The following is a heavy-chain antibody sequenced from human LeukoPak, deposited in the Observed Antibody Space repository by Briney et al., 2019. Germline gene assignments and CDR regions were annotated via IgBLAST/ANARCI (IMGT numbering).Heavy chain of an antibody. J-gene: IGHJ5*02. V-gene: IGHV3-23*01. CDR2: ISGSGGST. Sequence: GGSLRLSCAASVFTFGSYSMSWVRHAPWKGPEWVSAISGSGGSTYYADSVKGRFTISRDNSKNTLYLQMNSLRAEDTAVYYCAKSYGFDPWGQGTLVTVSS. CDR3: AKSYGFDP. D-gene: IGHD1-26*01. CDR1: VFTFGSYS.